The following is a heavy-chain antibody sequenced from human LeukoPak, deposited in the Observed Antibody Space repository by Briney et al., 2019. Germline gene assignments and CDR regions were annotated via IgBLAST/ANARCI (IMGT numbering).Heavy chain of an antibody. CDR2: IYYSRST. Sequence: PSETLSLTCTVSGGSISSSSYYWGWIRQPPGKGLEWIGSIYYSRSTYYNPSLKSRVTISVDTSKNQFSLKLSSVTAADTAVYYCARVPTVTFFDYWGQGTLVTVPS. J-gene: IGHJ4*02. V-gene: IGHV4-39*01. D-gene: IGHD4-17*01. CDR1: GGSISSSSYY. CDR3: ARVPTVTFFDY.